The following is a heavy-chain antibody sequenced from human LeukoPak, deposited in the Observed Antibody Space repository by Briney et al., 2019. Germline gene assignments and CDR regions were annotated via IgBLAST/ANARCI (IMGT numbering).Heavy chain of an antibody. CDR2: ISGSGGST. J-gene: IGHJ5*02. Sequence: PGGSLRLSCAASGFTFSSYAMSWVRQAPGKGLEWVSAISGSGGSTYYADSVKGRFTISRDNSKNRLYLQMNSLRAEDTAVYYCAKGTGSQVGGWFDPWGQGTLVTVSS. D-gene: IGHD1-26*01. CDR3: AKGTGSQVGGWFDP. CDR1: GFTFSSYA. V-gene: IGHV3-23*01.